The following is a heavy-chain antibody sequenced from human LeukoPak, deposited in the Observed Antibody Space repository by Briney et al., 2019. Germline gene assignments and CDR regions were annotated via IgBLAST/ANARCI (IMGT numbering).Heavy chain of an antibody. V-gene: IGHV3-48*01. CDR2: ISRHTSTV. J-gene: IGHJ2*01. CDR1: GFTFSSYG. Sequence: PSGGSLRLSCASSGFTFSSYGMSWVRQAPGKALEWVSFISRHTSTVYYADSVKGRFTISRDNAKNSLYLQMNSLRAEDSAVYYCAKDHPRNDNNNGFFDLWGGGPLVIASS. D-gene: IGHD1/OR15-1a*01. CDR3: AKDHPRNDNNNGFFDL.